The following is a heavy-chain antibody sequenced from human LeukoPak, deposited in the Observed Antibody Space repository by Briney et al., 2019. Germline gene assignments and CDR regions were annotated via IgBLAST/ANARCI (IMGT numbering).Heavy chain of an antibody. V-gene: IGHV3-23*01. Sequence: QPGGSLRLSCAASGFTFSSYAMSWVRQAPGKGLEWVSAISGSGGSTYYADSVKGRFTISRDNSKNTLYLQMNSLRAEDTAVYYCAKAVGFHCSSTSCYEGGYFDYRGQGTLVTVSS. D-gene: IGHD2-2*01. J-gene: IGHJ4*02. CDR3: AKAVGFHCSSTSCYEGGYFDY. CDR1: GFTFSSYA. CDR2: ISGSGGST.